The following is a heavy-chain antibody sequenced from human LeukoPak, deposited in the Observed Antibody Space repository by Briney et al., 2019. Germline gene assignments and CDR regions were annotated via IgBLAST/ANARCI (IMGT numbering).Heavy chain of an antibody. V-gene: IGHV3-23*01. CDR2: ISGSGGST. CDR1: GFTFSSYA. Sequence: GASLRLSCAASGFTFSSYAMSWVRQAPGKGLEWVSAISGSGGSTYYADSVKGRFTISRDNSKNTLYLQMNSLRAEDTAVYYCAKDRDFNDFWSGCTVGVGWFDPWGQGTLVTVSS. CDR3: AKDRDFNDFWSGCTVGVGWFDP. J-gene: IGHJ5*02. D-gene: IGHD3-3*01.